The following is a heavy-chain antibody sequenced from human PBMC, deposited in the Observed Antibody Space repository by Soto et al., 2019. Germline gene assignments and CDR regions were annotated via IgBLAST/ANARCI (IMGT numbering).Heavy chain of an antibody. D-gene: IGHD5-12*01. V-gene: IGHV1-46*01. Sequence: QVQLVQSGAEVKKPGASVKVSCRASGYTFTNYYMHWVRQAPGQGLEWMGIIHPIVGSTSYAKKSKGRGTLTRDTSTSTVYMELTSLRSDDTAVYYCVREWLLLHDRPYQYYGLDVWGQGTTVIGSS. J-gene: IGHJ6*02. CDR2: IHPIVGST. CDR3: VREWLLLHDRPYQYYGLDV. CDR1: GYTFTNYY.